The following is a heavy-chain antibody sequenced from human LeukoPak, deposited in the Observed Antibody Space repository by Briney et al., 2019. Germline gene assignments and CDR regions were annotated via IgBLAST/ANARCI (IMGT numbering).Heavy chain of an antibody. D-gene: IGHD2-21*02. CDR2: ISGGGGST. J-gene: IGHJ4*02. CDR1: RFTFSNYA. V-gene: IGHV3-23*01. CDR3: ARSKGDCGGDCTYYFDY. Sequence: PGGSLRLSCAASRFTFSNYAMSWVRQAPGKGLEWVSAISGGGGSTYYADSVAGRFTISRDNAKNTLYLQMNSLRAEDTAVYYCARSKGDCGGDCTYYFDYWGQGTLVTVSS.